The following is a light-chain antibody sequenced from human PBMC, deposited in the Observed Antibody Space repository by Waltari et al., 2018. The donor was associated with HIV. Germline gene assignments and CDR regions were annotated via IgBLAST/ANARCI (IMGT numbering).Light chain of an antibody. V-gene: IGLV2-14*01. Sequence: QSALTQPASVSGSPGQSLTISCTGTTSDVGGYDYVSWYQQHPGKVPKLIIYEVTNRPSGVSNRFSGSKSGNTASLTISGLQPEDEADYYCSSFTSSDTPVVFGGGTKLTVL. CDR1: TSDVGGYDY. J-gene: IGLJ2*01. CDR3: SSFTSSDTPVV. CDR2: EVT.